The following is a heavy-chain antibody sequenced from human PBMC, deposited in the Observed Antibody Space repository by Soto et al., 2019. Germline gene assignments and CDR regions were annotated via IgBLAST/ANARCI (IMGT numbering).Heavy chain of an antibody. J-gene: IGHJ5*02. D-gene: IGHD3-3*01. V-gene: IGHV1-69*06. CDR1: GGTFSSYA. Sequence: QVQLVQSGAEVKKPGSSVKVSCKASGGTFSSYAISWVRQAPGQGLEWMGGIIPIFGTANYAQKFQGRVTITADKSTSTAYMELSSLRSEXTXVXXXXXXXXXFGVVNVYNXFDPWGQGTLV. CDR2: IIPIFGTA. CDR3: XXXXXXFGVVNVYNXFDP.